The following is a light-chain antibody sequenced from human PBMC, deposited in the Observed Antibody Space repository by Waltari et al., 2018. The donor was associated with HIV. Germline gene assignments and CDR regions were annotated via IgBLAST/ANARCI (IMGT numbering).Light chain of an antibody. CDR3: SSYTGTSTHVV. V-gene: IGLV2-14*01. Sequence: QSDLTQPASVSGSPGQSITISCTGTSSDVGGYNYVSWYQQHSGKAPKLMIYEVSNRPSGVSNRFSGSKSGNTASLTISGLQAEDEAYYYCSSYTGTSTHVVFGGGTKLNVL. CDR2: EVS. CDR1: SSDVGGYNY. J-gene: IGLJ2*01.